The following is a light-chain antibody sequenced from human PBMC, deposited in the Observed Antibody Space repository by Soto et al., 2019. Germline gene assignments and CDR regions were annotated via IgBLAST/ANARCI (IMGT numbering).Light chain of an antibody. CDR2: EGI. CDR3: CSYAGSGTDNYV. J-gene: IGLJ1*01. V-gene: IGLV2-23*01. Sequence: QSVLTQPASVSGYPGQSITISCTGTSRDIGTYNLVSWYQHYPGKAPKLMIYEGIKRPSGVSNRFSGSKSGNTAFLTISGLQAEDEADYYCCSYAGSGTDNYVFGSGTKVTVL. CDR1: SRDIGTYNL.